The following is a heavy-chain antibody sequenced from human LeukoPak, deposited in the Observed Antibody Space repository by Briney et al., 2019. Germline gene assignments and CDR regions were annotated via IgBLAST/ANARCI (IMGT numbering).Heavy chain of an antibody. CDR3: ARRIEYYDFWSGSRTNWFDP. J-gene: IGHJ5*02. CDR1: GGSFSGYY. CDR2: INHSGST. Sequence: SETLSLTCAVYGGSFSGYYWSWIRQSPGKGLEWIGEINHSGSTNYNPSLKSRVTISVDTSKNQFSLKLSSVTAADTAVYYCARRIEYYDFWSGSRTNWFDPWGQGTLVTVSS. D-gene: IGHD3-3*01. V-gene: IGHV4-34*01.